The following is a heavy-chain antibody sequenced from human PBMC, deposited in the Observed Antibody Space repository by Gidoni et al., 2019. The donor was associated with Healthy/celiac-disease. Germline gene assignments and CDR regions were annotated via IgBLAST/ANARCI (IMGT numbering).Heavy chain of an antibody. CDR1: GFTFSSYS. Sequence: EVQLVESGGGLVKPGGSLRLSCAASGFTFSSYSMNWVRQAPGKGLELVSSISSSSSYIYYADSVKGRFTISRDNAKNSLYLQMNSLRAEDTAVYYCARDGGGYNRAFDYWGQGTLVTVSS. D-gene: IGHD5-12*01. J-gene: IGHJ4*02. CDR2: ISSSSSYI. V-gene: IGHV3-21*01. CDR3: ARDGGGYNRAFDY.